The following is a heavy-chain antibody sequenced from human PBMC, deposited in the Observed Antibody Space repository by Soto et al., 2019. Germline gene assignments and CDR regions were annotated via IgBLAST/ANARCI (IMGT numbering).Heavy chain of an antibody. D-gene: IGHD3-3*01. CDR1: GFTVSSNY. J-gene: IGHJ4*02. CDR2: IYSGGST. CDR3: ARVGLDWSGYYFDY. Sequence: GGSLRLSCAASGFTVSSNYMSWVRQAPGKGLEWVSVIYSGGSTYYADSVKGRFTISRDNSKNTLYPQMNSLRAEDTAVYYCARVGLDWSGYYFDYWGQGTLVTVSS. V-gene: IGHV3-53*01.